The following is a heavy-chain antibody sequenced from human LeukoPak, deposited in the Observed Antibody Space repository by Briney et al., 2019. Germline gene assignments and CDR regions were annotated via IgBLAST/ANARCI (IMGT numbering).Heavy chain of an antibody. CDR3: AREGSDYDILTGPQPQHALANYYGMDV. CDR1: GGSISSYY. J-gene: IGHJ6*02. D-gene: IGHD3-9*01. CDR2: IYTSGST. Sequence: SETLSLTCTVSGGSISSYYWSWIRQPAGKGLEWIGRIYTSGSTNYNPSLKSRVTMSVDTSKNQFSLKLSSVTAADTAVYYCAREGSDYDILTGPQPQHALANYYGMDVWGQGTTVTVSS. V-gene: IGHV4-4*07.